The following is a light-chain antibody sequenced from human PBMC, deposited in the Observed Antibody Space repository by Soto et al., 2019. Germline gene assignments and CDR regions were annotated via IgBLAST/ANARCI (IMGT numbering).Light chain of an antibody. J-gene: IGLJ1*01. CDR3: SSYTSGSTVV. V-gene: IGLV2-14*01. Sequence: QSVLTQPASVSGSPGQSITISCTGTSSDVGGYNYVSWYQHHPGKAPKLIIYEVSNRPSGASNRFSGSKSGNTASLTISGLRADDEADYYCSSYTSGSTVVFGIGTKVTVL. CDR1: SSDVGGYNY. CDR2: EVS.